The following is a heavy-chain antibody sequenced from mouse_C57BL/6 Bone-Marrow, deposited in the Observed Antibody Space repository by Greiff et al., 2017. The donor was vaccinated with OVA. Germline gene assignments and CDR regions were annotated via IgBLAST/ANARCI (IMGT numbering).Heavy chain of an antibody. CDR2: IYPGDGDT. D-gene: IGHD4-1*01. CDR1: GYAFSSSW. V-gene: IGHV1-82*01. Sequence: QVQLKQSGPELVKPGASVKISCKASGYAFSSSWMNWVKQRPGKGLEWIGRIYPGDGDTNYNGTFKGKATLTADKSSSTAYMQLSSLTSEDSAVYFCALTFFAYWGQGTLGTVSA. CDR3: ALTFFAY. J-gene: IGHJ3*01.